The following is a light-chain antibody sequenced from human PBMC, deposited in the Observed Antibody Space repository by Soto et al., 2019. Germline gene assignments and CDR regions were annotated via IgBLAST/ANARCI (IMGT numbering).Light chain of an antibody. J-gene: IGLJ1*01. Sequence: QSALTQPASVSGSPGQSITISCTGTSSDVGGYNYVSWYQQHPGKAPKLMIYEVSNRPSGVSIRFSGSKSGNTASLTISGLQAEDEAAYYCSSYTSSSTYVFGTGTKVTVL. CDR3: SSYTSSSTYV. CDR2: EVS. CDR1: SSDVGGYNY. V-gene: IGLV2-14*01.